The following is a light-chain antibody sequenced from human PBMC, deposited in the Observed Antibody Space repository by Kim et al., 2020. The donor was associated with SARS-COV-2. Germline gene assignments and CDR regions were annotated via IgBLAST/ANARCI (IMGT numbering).Light chain of an antibody. CDR2: GAS. V-gene: IGKV3D-7*01. CDR1: QSVSSSY. Sequence: PGERVTPSCRASQSVSSSYLTWYQQKPGQAPRLLIYGASTRATGIPARFSGSGSGTDFTLTISSLQPEDFAVYYCQQDYNLPPTFGPGTKVDIK. J-gene: IGKJ3*01. CDR3: QQDYNLPPT.